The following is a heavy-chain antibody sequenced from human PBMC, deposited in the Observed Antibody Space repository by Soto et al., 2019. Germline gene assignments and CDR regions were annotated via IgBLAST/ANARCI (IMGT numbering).Heavy chain of an antibody. CDR1: GGTFSSYA. V-gene: IGHV1-69*13. Sequence: GASVKVSCKASGGTFSSYAISWVRQAPGQGLEWMGGIIPIFGITNYAQKFKGRITITADESTSTAYMELSSLRSEDTAVYYCASPVECSTTSCIRWGQGTLVTVSS. CDR2: IIPIFGIT. CDR3: ASPVECSTTSCIR. D-gene: IGHD2-2*01. J-gene: IGHJ4*02.